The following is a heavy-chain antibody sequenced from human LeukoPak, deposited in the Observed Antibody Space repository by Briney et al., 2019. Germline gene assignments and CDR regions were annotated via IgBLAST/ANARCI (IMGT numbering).Heavy chain of an antibody. CDR3: ARPRIKGAFDL. Sequence: GGALRLSCAASGFTFSSYSMNWVRQAPGKGVEGVSSISSSSSYIYYADSVKGGFTISRDNAKNSLYLQMNSLRAEDTAVYYCARPRIKGAFDLWGQGTMVTVSS. V-gene: IGHV3-21*01. D-gene: IGHD3-10*01. CDR1: GFTFSSYS. J-gene: IGHJ3*01. CDR2: ISSSSSYI.